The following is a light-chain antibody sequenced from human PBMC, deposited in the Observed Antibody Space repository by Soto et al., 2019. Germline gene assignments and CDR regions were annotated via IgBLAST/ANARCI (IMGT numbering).Light chain of an antibody. CDR3: SSYTSRITYV. CDR2: EVS. V-gene: IGLV2-14*01. CDR1: SSDVGRYNY. J-gene: IGLJ1*01. Sequence: QSALTQPASVSGSPGQSITLSCTGTSSDVGRYNYVSWYQQHPGKVPKLMIYEVSNRPSGVSNRFSGSKSGKTASLTISGLQAEDEADYYCSSYTSRITYVFGTGTKVTVL.